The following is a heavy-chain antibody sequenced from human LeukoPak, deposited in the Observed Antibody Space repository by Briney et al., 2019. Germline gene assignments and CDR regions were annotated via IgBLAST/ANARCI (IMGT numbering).Heavy chain of an antibody. V-gene: IGHV4-31*03. J-gene: IGHJ6*02. CDR2: IYYSGST. D-gene: IGHD6-13*01. CDR1: GGSISSGGYY. Sequence: SETLSLTCTVSGGSISSGGYYWSWIRRHPGKGLEWIGYIYYSGSTYYNPSLKSRVTISVDTSKNQFSLKLSSVTAADTAVYYCARVAVVAAAGTLHYGMDVWGQGTTVTVSS. CDR3: ARVAVVAAAGTLHYGMDV.